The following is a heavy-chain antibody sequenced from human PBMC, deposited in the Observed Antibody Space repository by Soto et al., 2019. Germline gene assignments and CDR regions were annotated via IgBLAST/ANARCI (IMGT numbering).Heavy chain of an antibody. D-gene: IGHD2-2*01. V-gene: IGHV3-48*01. CDR1: GFTFSSYS. CDR3: ARVFVVVPAARAYYYYYMDV. J-gene: IGHJ6*03. Sequence: EVQLVESGGSLVQPGGSLRLSCAASGFTFSSYSMNWVRQAPGKGLEWVSYISSSSTNIYYADSVKGRFTVSRDSAKNSLFLQMSSLRAEDTAIYYCARVFVVVPAARAYYYYYMDVWGKGTTVTVSS. CDR2: ISSSSTNI.